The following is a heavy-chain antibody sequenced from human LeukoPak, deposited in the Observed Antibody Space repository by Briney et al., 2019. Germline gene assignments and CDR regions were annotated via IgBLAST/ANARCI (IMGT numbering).Heavy chain of an antibody. J-gene: IGHJ4*02. CDR1: GFTFSSYG. D-gene: IGHD4-23*01. CDR2: VRYDGKNQ. CDR3: VKDLLQWYKFDS. V-gene: IGHV3-30*02. Sequence: PGGSLRLSCTASGFTFSSYGIHWVRQAPGKGLEWVSFVRYDGKNQYYADSVKGRFTVSRDNSKKTVSLQMHSLRREDTAVYNCVKDLLQWYKFDSWGKGTLVIVSS.